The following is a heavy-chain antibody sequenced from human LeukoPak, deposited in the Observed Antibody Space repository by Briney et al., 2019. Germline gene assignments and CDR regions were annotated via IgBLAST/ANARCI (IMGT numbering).Heavy chain of an antibody. CDR2: IYYSGST. J-gene: IGHJ3*02. D-gene: IGHD1-7*01. V-gene: IGHV4-59*01. CDR3: AREELLPKRTNAFDI. Sequence: PPETLSLTCTVSGGSISSYYWSWIRQPPGKGLEWIGYIYYSGSTNYNPSLKSRVTISVDTSKNQFSLKLSSVTAADTAVYYCAREELLPKRTNAFDIWGQGTMVTVSS. CDR1: GGSISSYY.